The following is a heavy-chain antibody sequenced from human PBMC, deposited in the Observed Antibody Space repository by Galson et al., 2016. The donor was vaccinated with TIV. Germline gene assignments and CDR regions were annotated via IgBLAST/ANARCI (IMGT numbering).Heavy chain of an antibody. J-gene: IGHJ3*01. D-gene: IGHD5-24*01. CDR1: GFSVSNIY. CDR3: AYLGDGLDGFDF. Sequence: SLRLSCAASGFSVSNIYMTWVRQAPGKGLEWVSVIYSVVAHYADSVKGRLFISRDSSKNTLYLQMNSLRVEDTAVYYCAYLGDGLDGFDFRGQGTMVTVSS. CDR2: IYSVVA. V-gene: IGHV3-53*01.